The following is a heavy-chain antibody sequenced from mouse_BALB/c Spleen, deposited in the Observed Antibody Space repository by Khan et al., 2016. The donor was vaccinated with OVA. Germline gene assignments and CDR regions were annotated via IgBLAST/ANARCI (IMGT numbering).Heavy chain of an antibody. CDR2: ISGDSNTI. V-gene: IGHV5-17*02. Sequence: EVQLQESGGGLVQPGGSRKLSCAASGFTFSSYGMHWVRQAPEKGLAWVAYISGDSNTIYYADTVKGRFTISRDNPKNTLFLQMTSLMSEDTAMYYCATSYYYGYYFDYWGPGTTLTVSS. J-gene: IGHJ2*01. CDR3: ATSYYYGYYFDY. D-gene: IGHD1-1*01. CDR1: GFTFSSYG.